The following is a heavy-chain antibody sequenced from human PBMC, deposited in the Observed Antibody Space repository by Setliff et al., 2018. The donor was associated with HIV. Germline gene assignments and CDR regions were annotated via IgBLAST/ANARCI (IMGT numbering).Heavy chain of an antibody. V-gene: IGHV1-69*06. J-gene: IGHJ5*02. CDR1: GYTFITYY. D-gene: IGHD3-3*01. Sequence: VASVKVSCKASGYTFITYYIHWVRQAPGQGLEWMGKIIPIFGTTDYAQKFQGRVTITADKPTTTAYMQIVGLTPEDTAIYYCARVIGDDFWSGTSNWFDPWGQGILVTVSS. CDR3: ARVIGDDFWSGTSNWFDP. CDR2: IIPIFGTT.